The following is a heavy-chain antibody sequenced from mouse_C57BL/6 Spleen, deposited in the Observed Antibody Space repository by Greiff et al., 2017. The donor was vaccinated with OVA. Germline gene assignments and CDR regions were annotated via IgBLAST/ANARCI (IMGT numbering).Heavy chain of an antibody. D-gene: IGHD1-1*01. CDR3: AREGTTVVGAMDY. V-gene: IGHV1-82*01. J-gene: IGHJ4*01. CDR1: GYAFSSSW. Sequence: VKVVESGPELVKPGASVKISCKASGYAFSSSWMNWVKQRPGKGLEWIGRIYPGDGDTNYNGKFKGKATLTADKSSSTAYMQLSSLTSEDSAVYFCAREGTTVVGAMDYWGQGTSVTVSS. CDR2: IYPGDGDT.